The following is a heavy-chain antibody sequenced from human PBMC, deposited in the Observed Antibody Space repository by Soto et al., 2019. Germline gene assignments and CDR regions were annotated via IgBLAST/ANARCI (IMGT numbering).Heavy chain of an antibody. CDR2: ISWNSGSI. D-gene: IGHD3-3*01. CDR1: GFTFDDYA. Sequence: EVQLVESGGGLVQPGRSLRLSCAASGFTFDDYAMHWVRQAPGKGLEWVSGISWNSGSIGYADSVKGRFTISRDNAKNSLYPQMNSLRAEDTALYYCAKGRYYDFWSGYQNWYFDLWGRGTLVTVSS. CDR3: AKGRYYDFWSGYQNWYFDL. J-gene: IGHJ2*01. V-gene: IGHV3-9*01.